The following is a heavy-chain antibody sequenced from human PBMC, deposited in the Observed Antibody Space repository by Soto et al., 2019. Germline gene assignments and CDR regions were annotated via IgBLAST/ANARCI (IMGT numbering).Heavy chain of an antibody. J-gene: IGHJ4*02. CDR1: GFTFSSYG. D-gene: IGHD3-16*02. V-gene: IGHV3-33*01. Sequence: QVQLVESGGGVVQPGRSLRLSCAASGFTFSSYGMHWVRQAPGKGLEWVAVIWYDGSNKYYADSVKGRFTISRDNSKNALYLQMNGLRAEDTAVYYCAREGGSGTRNYDYVWRSYRYTDPYYFDYWGQGTLVTVSS. CDR3: AREGGSGTRNYDYVWRSYRYTDPYYFDY. CDR2: IWYDGSNK.